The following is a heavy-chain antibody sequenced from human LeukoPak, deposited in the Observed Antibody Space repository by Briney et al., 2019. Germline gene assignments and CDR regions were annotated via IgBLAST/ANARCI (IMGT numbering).Heavy chain of an antibody. J-gene: IGHJ4*02. CDR3: ARDRYSGSYPLDY. V-gene: IGHV3-11*01. Sequence: PGGSLRLSCVASGFSFSDYYMSWIRQAPGKGLQWVSFISSSGSTIYYADSVKGRFAISRDNAKNSLYLQMSSLRAEDTAMYCCARDRYSGSYPLDYWGQGTLVTVSS. CDR2: ISSSGSTI. CDR1: GFSFSDYY. D-gene: IGHD1-26*01.